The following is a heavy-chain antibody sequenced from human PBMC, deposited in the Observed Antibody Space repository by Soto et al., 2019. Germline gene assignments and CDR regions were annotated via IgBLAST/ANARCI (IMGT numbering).Heavy chain of an antibody. D-gene: IGHD3-16*02. Sequence: LPETLSLTCAVYGGSFSGYYWSWIRQPPGKGLEWIGEINHSGSTNYNPSLKSRVTISVDTSKNQFSLKLSSVTAADTAVYYCARSYVWGSYRPFFDYWGQGTLVTVSS. CDR3: ARSYVWGSYRPFFDY. V-gene: IGHV4-34*01. CDR2: INHSGST. CDR1: GGSFSGYY. J-gene: IGHJ4*02.